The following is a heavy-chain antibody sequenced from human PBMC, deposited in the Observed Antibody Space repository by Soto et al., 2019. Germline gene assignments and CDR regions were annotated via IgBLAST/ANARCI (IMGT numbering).Heavy chain of an antibody. CDR2: IIPIFGTA. J-gene: IGHJ6*02. CDR1: GGTFSSYA. Sequence: ASVKVSCKASGGTFSSYAISWVRQTPGQGLEWMGGIIPIFGTANYAQKFQGRVTITADESTSTAYMELSSLRSEDTAVYYCARAFPGTDYYGSGRGVNPYGMDVWGQGTTVTVSS. D-gene: IGHD3-10*01. V-gene: IGHV1-69*13. CDR3: ARAFPGTDYYGSGRGVNPYGMDV.